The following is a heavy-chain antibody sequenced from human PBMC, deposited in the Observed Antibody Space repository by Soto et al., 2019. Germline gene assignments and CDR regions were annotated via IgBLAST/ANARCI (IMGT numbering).Heavy chain of an antibody. CDR1: GVTFNSYG. Sequence: QVQLVESGGGVVQPGRFLRVSCAASGVTFNSYGMHWVRQAPGKGLEWVAVIWYDGSNKYYADSVKGRFTISRDNSKNTLYLQMNSLRAEDTAVYYCARTPTLWRYYDYWGQGTLVTVSS. V-gene: IGHV3-33*01. J-gene: IGHJ4*02. D-gene: IGHD3-10*01. CDR2: IWYDGSNK. CDR3: ARTPTLWRYYDY.